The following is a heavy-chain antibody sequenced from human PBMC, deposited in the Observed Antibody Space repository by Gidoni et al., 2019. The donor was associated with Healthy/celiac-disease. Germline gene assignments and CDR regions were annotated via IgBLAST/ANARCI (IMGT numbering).Heavy chain of an antibody. Sequence: EVQLVESGGGLVTPGGSLRLSCAAYGFTFSNAWMSWVRQGPGKGREWVGRIKSKTDGGTTDYAAPVKGRFTISREDSKNTLYRQRNSLKTEDTAVEYCSTNDSSGWYGDYFDYWGQGTLVTVSS. CDR1: GFTFSNAW. CDR2: IKSKTDGGTT. CDR3: STNDSSGWYGDYFDY. V-gene: IGHV3-15*01. J-gene: IGHJ4*02. D-gene: IGHD6-19*01.